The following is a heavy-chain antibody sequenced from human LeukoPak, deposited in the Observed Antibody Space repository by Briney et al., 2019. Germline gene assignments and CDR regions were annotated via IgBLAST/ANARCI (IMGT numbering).Heavy chain of an antibody. Sequence: PGGSLRLSCAHSGLSSRDSWMSWVRQIPGKGLEWVAYINQDGREKYYADSVKGRFTISRDNAKNSVYLQMDSLRDEDTAIYHCTKAPNRYYFDYWGLGTLVTVS. CDR1: GLSSRDSW. V-gene: IGHV3-7*05. CDR2: INQDGREK. CDR3: TKAPNRYYFDY. D-gene: IGHD1-14*01. J-gene: IGHJ4*02.